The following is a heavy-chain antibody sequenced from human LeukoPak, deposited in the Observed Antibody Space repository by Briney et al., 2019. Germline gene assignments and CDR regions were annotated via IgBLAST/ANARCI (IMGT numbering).Heavy chain of an antibody. V-gene: IGHV3-30*18. CDR3: AKVLIDGSPFDY. CDR1: GFTFSTYG. J-gene: IGHJ4*02. Sequence: PGGSLRLSCAASGFTFSTYGMNWVRQAPGKGLEWVAVISYDGSNKYYADSVKGRFTISRDNSKNTLYLQMNSLRAEDTAVYYCAKVLIDGSPFDYWGQGTLVTVSS. CDR2: ISYDGSNK. D-gene: IGHD5-24*01.